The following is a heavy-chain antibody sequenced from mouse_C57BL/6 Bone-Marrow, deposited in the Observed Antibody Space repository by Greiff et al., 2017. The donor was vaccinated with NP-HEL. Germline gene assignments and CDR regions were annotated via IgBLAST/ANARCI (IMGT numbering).Heavy chain of an antibody. J-gene: IGHJ3*01. Sequence: EVQVVASGGGLVKPGGSLKLSCAASGFTFSDYGMHWVRQAPEKGLEWVAYISRGSSTIYYADTVKGRFPISRDNAKNTLFLQMTSLRSEDTAMYYCARDNFAWFAYWGQGTLVTVSA. CDR2: ISRGSSTI. CDR1: GFTFSDYG. V-gene: IGHV5-17*01. D-gene: IGHD4-1*02. CDR3: ARDNFAWFAY.